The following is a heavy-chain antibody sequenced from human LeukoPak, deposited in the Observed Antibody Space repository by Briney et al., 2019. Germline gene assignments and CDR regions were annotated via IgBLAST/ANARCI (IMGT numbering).Heavy chain of an antibody. CDR2: ISAYNGNT. V-gene: IGHV1-18*01. CDR1: GYTFTSYG. J-gene: IGHJ6*03. Sequence: GASVKVSCKASGYTFTSYGISWVRQGPGQGLEWMGWISAYNGNTNYAQKLQGRVTMTTDTSTSTAYMELRSLRSDDTAVYYCARQQLVNYYYYYMDVWGKGTTVTVSS. CDR3: ARQQLVNYYYYYMDV. D-gene: IGHD6-13*01.